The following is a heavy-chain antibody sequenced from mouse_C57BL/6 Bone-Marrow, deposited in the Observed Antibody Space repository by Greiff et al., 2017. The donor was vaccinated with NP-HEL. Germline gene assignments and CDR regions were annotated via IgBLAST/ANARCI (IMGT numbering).Heavy chain of an antibody. D-gene: IGHD1-1*01. CDR2: IYPGGGYT. Sequence: QVQLQQSGAELVRPGTSVKMSCKASGYTFTNYWIGWAKQRPGHGLEWIGDIYPGGGYTNYNEKFKGKATLTADKSSSTAYMQFSSLTSEDSAIYYCARGGITTVVAHYYAMDDWGQGTSVTVSS. CDR1: GYTFTNYW. J-gene: IGHJ4*01. V-gene: IGHV1-63*01. CDR3: ARGGITTVVAHYYAMDD.